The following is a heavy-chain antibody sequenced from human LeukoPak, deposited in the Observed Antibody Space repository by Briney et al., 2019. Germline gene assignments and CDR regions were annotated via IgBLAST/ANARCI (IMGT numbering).Heavy chain of an antibody. CDR1: GFTFSSYS. D-gene: IGHD2-8*01. CDR3: AREYGDYFDY. J-gene: IGHJ4*02. CDR2: ISSSSSTI. V-gene: IGHV3-48*01. Sequence: GGSLRLSCAASGFTFSSYSMNWVRRAPGKGLEWVSYISSSSSTIYYADSVKGRFTISRDNAKNSLYLQMNSLRAEDTAVYYCAREYGDYFDYWGQGTLVTVSS.